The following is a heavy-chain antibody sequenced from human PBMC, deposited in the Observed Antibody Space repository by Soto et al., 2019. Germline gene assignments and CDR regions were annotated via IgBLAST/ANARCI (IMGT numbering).Heavy chain of an antibody. CDR1: VGAVNSVNYY. J-gene: IGHJ3*02. V-gene: IGHV4-61*01. CDR3: AASPGFAFDI. D-gene: IGHD3-9*01. CDR2: IYSSATT. Sequence: QVQLQESGPRLVKPSETLSLSCSVSVGAVNSVNYYWSWIRQPPGKGLEWIGYIYSSATTNYNPSLKSRDSISVDPSKDQLSLRLNSVTTADTAVYYCAASPGFAFDIWGQGTMVTVSS.